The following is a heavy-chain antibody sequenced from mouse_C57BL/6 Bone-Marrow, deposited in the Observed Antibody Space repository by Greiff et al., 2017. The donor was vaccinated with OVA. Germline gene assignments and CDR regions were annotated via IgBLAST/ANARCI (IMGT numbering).Heavy chain of an antibody. J-gene: IGHJ4*01. CDR3: ARKLYHYYYAMDY. D-gene: IGHD2-12*01. V-gene: IGHV1-64*01. Sequence: QVQLQQPGAELVKPGASVKLYCKASGYTFTSYWMHWVKQRPGQGLEWIGMIHPNSGSTNYNEKFKSKATLTVDKSSSTAYMQLSSLTSEDSAVYYCARKLYHYYYAMDYWGQGTSVTVSS. CDR2: IHPNSGST. CDR1: GYTFTSYW.